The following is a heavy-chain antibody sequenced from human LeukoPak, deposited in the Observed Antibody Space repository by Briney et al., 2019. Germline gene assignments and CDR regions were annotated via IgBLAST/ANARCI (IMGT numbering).Heavy chain of an antibody. CDR2: IIPIFGTA. CDR3: AKANIVVVPAAIYWFDP. Sequence: GASVKVSCKASGGTFSSYAISWVRQAPGQGLEWMGGIIPIFGTANYAQKFQGRVTITADESTSTAYMELGSLRSEDTAVYYCAKANIVVVPAAIYWFDPWGQGTLVTVSS. CDR1: GGTFSSYA. V-gene: IGHV1-69*13. J-gene: IGHJ5*02. D-gene: IGHD2-2*01.